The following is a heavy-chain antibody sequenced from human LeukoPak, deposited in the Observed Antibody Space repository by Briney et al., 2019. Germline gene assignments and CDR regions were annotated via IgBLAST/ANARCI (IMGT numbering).Heavy chain of an antibody. D-gene: IGHD4-17*01. J-gene: IGHJ4*02. CDR2: IRGSDGST. CDR3: AKDVYGDYGGLDY. Sequence: PGGSLRLSCAASGLSFSSFEMTWVRQAPGKGLEWVSSIRGSDGSTYYADSVKGRFAISRDNSKNTLYLQMNSLRAEDTAVYYSAKDVYGDYGGLDYWGQGTLVTVSS. V-gene: IGHV3-23*01. CDR1: GLSFSSFE.